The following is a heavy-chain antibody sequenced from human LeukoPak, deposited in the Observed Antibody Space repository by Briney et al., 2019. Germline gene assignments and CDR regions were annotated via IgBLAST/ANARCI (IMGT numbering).Heavy chain of an antibody. V-gene: IGHV3-30*18. CDR3: AKDLAPPYYDFWSGGNYYGMDV. CDR1: GFTFSSYG. CDR2: ISYDGSNK. J-gene: IGHJ6*02. D-gene: IGHD3-3*01. Sequence: GGSLRLSCAASGFTFSSYGMHWVREAPGKGLEGVAVISYDGSNKYYADSVKGRFTISRDNSKNTLYLQMKSLRAEDTAVYYCAKDLAPPYYDFWSGGNYYGMDVWGQGTTVTVSS.